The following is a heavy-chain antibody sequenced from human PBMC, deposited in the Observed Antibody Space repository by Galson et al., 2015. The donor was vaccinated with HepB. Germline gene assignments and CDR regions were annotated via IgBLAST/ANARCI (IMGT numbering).Heavy chain of an antibody. CDR2: ISPANSDT. D-gene: IGHD2-15*01. CDR1: GYPFNDYW. Sequence: QSGAEVKEPGQSLKISCQGSGYPFNDYWIAWVRQMPGKGLEWIGIISPANSDTRYSPSFQGQVTISVDKSIRTAYLQWNTLKASDTAIYYCARFGGATFMIHYFDYWGQGTLVTVSS. J-gene: IGHJ4*02. V-gene: IGHV5-51*01. CDR3: ARFGGATFMIHYFDY.